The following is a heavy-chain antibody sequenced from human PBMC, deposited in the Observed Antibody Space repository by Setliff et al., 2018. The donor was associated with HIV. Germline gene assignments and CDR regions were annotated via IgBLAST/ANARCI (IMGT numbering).Heavy chain of an antibody. V-gene: IGHV3-30*02. J-gene: IGHJ4*02. D-gene: IGHD3-10*01. CDR1: GFTFSPYA. Sequence: PGGSLRLSCATSGFTFSPYAIHWVRQAPGMGLEWVAMIWADGNKKYYADSVKGRFTISRDNSKNTLYLQMNSLRAEDTATYYCAKEFEDLSGAYWGQGTLVTVS. CDR2: IWADGNKK. CDR3: AKEFEDLSGAY.